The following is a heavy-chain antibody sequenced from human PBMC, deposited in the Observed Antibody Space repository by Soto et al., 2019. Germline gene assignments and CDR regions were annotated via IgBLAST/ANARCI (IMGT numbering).Heavy chain of an antibody. V-gene: IGHV4-61*03. CDR3: ARHDYDILAG. D-gene: IGHD3-9*01. J-gene: IGHJ4*02. CDR1: GGSISSSSYY. Sequence: PSETLSLTCTVSGGSISSSSYYWSWIRQPPGKGLEWIGYIYYSGSTNYNPSSGSTNYNPSLKSRVTISVDTSKNHFSLNLSSVTAADTAVYYCARHDYDILAGWGQGTLVTVSS. CDR2: IYYSGSTNYNPSSGST.